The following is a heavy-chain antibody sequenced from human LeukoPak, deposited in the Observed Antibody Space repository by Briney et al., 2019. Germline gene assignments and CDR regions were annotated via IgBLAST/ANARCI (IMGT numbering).Heavy chain of an antibody. CDR3: ASLDMVRGSDY. CDR2: IYYSGST. CDR1: GGSISSYY. D-gene: IGHD3-10*01. J-gene: IGHJ4*02. Sequence: SSETLSLTCTVSGGSISSYYWSWIRQPPGKGLEWIGYIYYSGSTNYNPSLKSRVTISVDTSKNQFSLKLSSVTAADTAVYYCASLDMVRGSDYWGQGTLVTVSS. V-gene: IGHV4-59*08.